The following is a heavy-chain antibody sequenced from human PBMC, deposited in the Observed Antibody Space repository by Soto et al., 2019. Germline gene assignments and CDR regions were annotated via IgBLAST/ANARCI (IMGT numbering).Heavy chain of an antibody. CDR2: IYYSGST. D-gene: IGHD6-19*01. V-gene: IGHV4-39*01. Sequence: SETLSLTCTVSGGSISSSSYYWGWIRQPPGKVLYWFGIIYYSGSTYYNPSLKSRVTISVDTSKNQFSLKLSSVTAADTAVYYCARRGSGGIAVAGTSFDYWGQGTLVTVSS. CDR1: GGSISSSSYY. CDR3: ARRGSGGIAVAGTSFDY. J-gene: IGHJ4*02.